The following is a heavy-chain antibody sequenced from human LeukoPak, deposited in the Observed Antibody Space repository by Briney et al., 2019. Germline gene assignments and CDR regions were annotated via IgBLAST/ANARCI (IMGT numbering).Heavy chain of an antibody. Sequence: GGSLRLSCAASGFTFSSYAMSWVRQAPGKGLEWVSTISTSGGSTYYADSVKGRFTISRDNSKNTLYLQMNSLRAEDTAVYYCAKDGVWYYYYMDVWGKGTTVTISS. CDR1: GFTFSSYA. J-gene: IGHJ6*03. CDR2: ISTSGGST. CDR3: AKDGVWYYYYMDV. V-gene: IGHV3-23*01. D-gene: IGHD2-21*01.